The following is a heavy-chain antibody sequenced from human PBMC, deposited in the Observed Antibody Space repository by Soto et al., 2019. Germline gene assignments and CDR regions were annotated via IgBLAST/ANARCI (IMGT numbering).Heavy chain of an antibody. J-gene: IGHJ2*01. V-gene: IGHV4-31*03. CDR1: GGSISSGGYY. CDR3: ATSLRGLGWYFDL. D-gene: IGHD4-17*01. CDR2: IYYSGST. Sequence: QVQLQESGPGLVKPSQTLSLTCTVSGGSISSGGYYWSWIRQHPGKGLEWIGYIYYSGSTYYNPSLKSRVTISVDTSKNQFSLKLSSVTAADTVVYYCATSLRGLGWYFDLWGRGTLVTVSS.